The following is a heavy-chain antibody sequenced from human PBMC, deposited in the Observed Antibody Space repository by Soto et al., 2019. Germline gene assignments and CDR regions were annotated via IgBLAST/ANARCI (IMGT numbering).Heavy chain of an antibody. J-gene: IGHJ6*02. CDR2: IIPIFGTA. V-gene: IGHV1-69*12. CDR3: AREQIVGATYYYYYGMDV. Sequence: QVQLVQSGAEVKKPGSSVKVSCKASGGTFSGYAISWVRQAPGQGLEWMGGIIPIFGTANYAQKFQGRVTITADESTSTAYMELSSLRSEDTAVYYCAREQIVGATYYYYYGMDVWGQGTTVTVSS. D-gene: IGHD1-26*01. CDR1: GGTFSGYA.